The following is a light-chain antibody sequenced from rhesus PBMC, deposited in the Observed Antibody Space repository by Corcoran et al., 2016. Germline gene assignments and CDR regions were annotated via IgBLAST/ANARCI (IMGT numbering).Light chain of an antibody. CDR2: GAS. Sequence: EIVMTQSPATLSLSPGETATISCRSSQSLSNKLAWYQQKPGQAPRLLIYGASSRATGIPDRFSGSGSGTDFTLTISRLEPEAFADYYCQETSNLFTFGPGTKLDIK. J-gene: IGKJ3*01. V-gene: IGKV3-31*02. CDR3: QETSNLFT. CDR1: QSLSNK.